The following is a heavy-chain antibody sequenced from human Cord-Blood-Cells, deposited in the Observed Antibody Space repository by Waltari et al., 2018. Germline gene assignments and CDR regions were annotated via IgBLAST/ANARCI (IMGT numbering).Heavy chain of an antibody. J-gene: IGHJ5*02. Sequence: QVQLQESGPGLVKPSEPLSLTCTVPGGPSRSYYWSWTRQPPGKGLEWIGYIYYSGSTNYNPSLKSRVTISVDTSKNQFSLKLSSVTAADTAVYYCARAGAAAGTGGWFDPWGQGTLVTVSS. D-gene: IGHD6-13*01. CDR1: GGPSRSYY. CDR2: IYYSGST. V-gene: IGHV4-59*01. CDR3: ARAGAAAGTGGWFDP.